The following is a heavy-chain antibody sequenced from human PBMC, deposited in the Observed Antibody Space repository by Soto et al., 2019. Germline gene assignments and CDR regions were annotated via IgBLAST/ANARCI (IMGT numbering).Heavy chain of an antibody. D-gene: IGHD3-10*01. CDR3: ARDRPYYYGSGSYSSIDV. V-gene: IGHV4-59*01. J-gene: IGHJ6*02. Sequence: SETLSLTCTVSGGSISSYYWSWIRQPPGKGLEWIGYIYYSGNTNYNPSLRSRVTISVDTSKNQFSLNLSSVTAADTAVYYCARDRPYYYGSGSYSSIDVWGQGTTVTVSS. CDR2: IYYSGNT. CDR1: GGSISSYY.